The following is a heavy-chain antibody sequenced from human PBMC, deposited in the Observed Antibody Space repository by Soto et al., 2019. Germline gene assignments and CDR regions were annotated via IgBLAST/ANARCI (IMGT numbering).Heavy chain of an antibody. CDR2: INPSGGST. D-gene: IGHD3-3*01. Sequence: ASVKLSFKASGYTFTSYYTHWVRHAPRQGLEWMGIINPSGGSTSYAQKFQGRVTMTRDTSTSTVYMELXXLRSEDTAVYYCARDLHDFTYGMDVWGQGTTVTVSS. V-gene: IGHV1-46*01. CDR3: ARDLHDFTYGMDV. CDR1: GYTFTSYY. J-gene: IGHJ6*02.